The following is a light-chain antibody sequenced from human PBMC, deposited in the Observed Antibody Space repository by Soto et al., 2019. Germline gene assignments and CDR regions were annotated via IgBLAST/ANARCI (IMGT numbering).Light chain of an antibody. CDR3: GTLDSSLSAYV. CDR1: SSNIGNNY. CDR2: ENN. Sequence: QSVLTQPPSVSAAPGQKVTISCSGSSSNIGNNYVSWYQQLPGTAPKLLIYENNKRPSGIPDRFSGSKSGTSATLGITGLQTGVEADYYCGTLDSSLSAYVFGTGTKVNGL. V-gene: IGLV1-51*02. J-gene: IGLJ1*01.